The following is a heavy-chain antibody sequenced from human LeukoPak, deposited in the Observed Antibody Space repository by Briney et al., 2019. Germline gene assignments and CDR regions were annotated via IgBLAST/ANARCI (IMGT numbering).Heavy chain of an antibody. D-gene: IGHD2-2*01. CDR1: GLTFSSYG. Sequence: GGSLRLSCAASGLTFSSYGMHWVRQAPGKGLEWVAVISYDGTIRNYADSVKGRFTISRDNSKNTLYLQMNSLTAEDTALYYCAKGGCSSTTCCLANPWGQGTLVTVSS. J-gene: IGHJ5*02. V-gene: IGHV3-30*18. CDR2: ISYDGTIR. CDR3: AKGGCSSTTCCLANP.